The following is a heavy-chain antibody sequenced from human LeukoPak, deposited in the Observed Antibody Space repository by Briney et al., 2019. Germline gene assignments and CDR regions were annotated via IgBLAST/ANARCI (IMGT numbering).Heavy chain of an antibody. Sequence: GGSLRLSCAASGFTFSSYAMSWVRQAPGQGLEWVSAISGSGGSTYYADSVKGRFTISRDNSKNTLYLQMNSLRAEDTAVYYCAKAVGYCSGGSCYTDYWGQGTLVTVSS. CDR1: GFTFSSYA. J-gene: IGHJ4*02. CDR2: ISGSGGST. D-gene: IGHD2-15*01. V-gene: IGHV3-23*01. CDR3: AKAVGYCSGGSCYTDY.